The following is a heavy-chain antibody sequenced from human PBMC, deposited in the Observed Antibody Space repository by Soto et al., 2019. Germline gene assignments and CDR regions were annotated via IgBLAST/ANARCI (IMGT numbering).Heavy chain of an antibody. V-gene: IGHV4-34*01. J-gene: IGHJ6*04. CDR2: INHSGST. CDR1: GGSFSGYY. CDR3: ARVSGGLDV. D-gene: IGHD5-12*01. Sequence: SETLSLTCAVYGGSFSGYYWSWIRQPPGKGLEWIGDINHSGSTNYNPSLKSRVTISIDTSKNQFFLKLRSVTAADTAMYYCARVSGGLDVWGKGTTVTVSS.